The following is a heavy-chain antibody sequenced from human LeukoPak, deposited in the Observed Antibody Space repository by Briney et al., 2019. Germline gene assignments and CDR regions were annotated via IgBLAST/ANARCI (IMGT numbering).Heavy chain of an antibody. CDR2: IHSSGST. D-gene: IGHD3/OR15-3a*01. Sequence: SETLSLTCSVSGGSISGYYWSWVRQPPGKGLEWIGNIHSSGSTSCNPSLNSRVTISVDTSKSQFSLKLSSVTAADTAVFYCARRRTDGFFDYWGQGILVTVSS. CDR3: ARRRTDGFFDY. CDR1: GGSISGYY. V-gene: IGHV4-4*09. J-gene: IGHJ4*02.